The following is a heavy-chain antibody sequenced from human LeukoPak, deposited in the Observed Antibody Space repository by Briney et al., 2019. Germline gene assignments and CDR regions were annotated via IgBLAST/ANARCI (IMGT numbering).Heavy chain of an antibody. V-gene: IGHV1-69*06. D-gene: IGHD3-10*01. Sequence: GASVKVSCKASGYTFTSYDISWVRQAPGQGLEWMGGIIPIFGTANYAQKFQGRVTITADKSTSTAYMELSSLRSEDTAVYYCARGQRGLITMVRGAAGAFDIWGQGTMVTVSS. CDR1: GYTFTSYD. J-gene: IGHJ3*02. CDR2: IIPIFGTA. CDR3: ARGQRGLITMVRGAAGAFDI.